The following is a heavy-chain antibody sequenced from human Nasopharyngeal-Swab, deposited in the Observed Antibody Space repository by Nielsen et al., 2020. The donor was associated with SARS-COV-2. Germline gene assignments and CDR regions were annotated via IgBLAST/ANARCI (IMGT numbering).Heavy chain of an antibody. CDR1: GFTFSDYY. V-gene: IGHV3-11*04. CDR3: ARDLSGSYAAFDI. Sequence: GESLKISCAASGFTFSDYYMSWIRQAPGKGLEWVSYLSSSGSTIYSADSVPGRFTISRDHAKNSLYLQMNSLRAEDTAVYYCARDLSGSYAAFDIWGQGT. CDR2: LSSSGSTI. D-gene: IGHD1-26*01. J-gene: IGHJ3*02.